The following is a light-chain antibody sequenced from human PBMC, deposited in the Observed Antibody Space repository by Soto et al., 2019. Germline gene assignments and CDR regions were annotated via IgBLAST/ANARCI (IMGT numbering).Light chain of an antibody. Sequence: NVLTQSPGTLSLSPGDRATLSCRASQTLSGNYLAWYQHKPGQAPRILIYRASTRATGVSDRFSGSGSGTDFTLTITRLAPEDFATYYCHHYGASPWAFGQGTKVDNK. CDR3: HHYGASPWA. CDR1: QTLSGNY. V-gene: IGKV3-20*01. CDR2: RAS. J-gene: IGKJ1*01.